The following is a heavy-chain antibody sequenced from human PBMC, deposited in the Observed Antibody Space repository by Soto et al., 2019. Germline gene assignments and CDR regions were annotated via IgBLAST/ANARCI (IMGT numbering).Heavy chain of an antibody. CDR3: AKRQSFDFWSGYLPFFDY. CDR1: AINFRSYA. D-gene: IGHD3-3*01. Sequence: GGSLRLSCSASAINFRSYAMSWVRQAPGKGLEWVSAVGGSGSDTYYADSVKGRFTISRDDSKNTLYLHMSSLGVEDTAIYYCAKRQSFDFWSGYLPFFDYWGQGTPVTVSS. J-gene: IGHJ4*02. CDR2: VGGSGSDT. V-gene: IGHV3-23*01.